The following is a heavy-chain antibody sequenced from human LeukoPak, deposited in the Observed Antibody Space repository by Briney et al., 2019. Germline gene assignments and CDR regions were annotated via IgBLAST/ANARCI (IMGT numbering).Heavy chain of an antibody. CDR2: IYYSGST. Sequence: PSETLSLTCTVSGGSISSYYWSWIRQPPGKGLEWIGYIYYSGSTNYNPSLKSRVTISVDTSKNQFSLKLSSVTAADTAVYYCARVRTYYYGSGSYYSAHYFDYWGQGTLVTVSS. J-gene: IGHJ4*02. CDR3: ARVRTYYYGSGSYYSAHYFDY. D-gene: IGHD3-10*01. CDR1: GGSISSYY. V-gene: IGHV4-59*01.